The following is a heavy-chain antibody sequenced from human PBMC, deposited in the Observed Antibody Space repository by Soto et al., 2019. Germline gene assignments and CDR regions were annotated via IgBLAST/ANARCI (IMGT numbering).Heavy chain of an antibody. CDR3: ASVTSMVRGVIDYGFDN. CDR2: IIPMYGPA. V-gene: IGHV1-69*01. D-gene: IGHD3-10*01. J-gene: IGHJ5*01. CDR1: GGTFSSYA. Sequence: QVPLVQSGAEVKKPGSSVTVSCKASGGTFSSYAIHWVRQAPGQGLEWMGGIIPMYGPAKHAQRVQGRVTITADESTPTRFMELTSLTSQDPAVYYCASVTSMVRGVIDYGFDNWGPGALVTVSS.